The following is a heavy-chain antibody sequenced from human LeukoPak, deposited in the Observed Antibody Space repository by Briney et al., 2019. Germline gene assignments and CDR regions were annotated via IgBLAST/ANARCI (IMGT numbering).Heavy chain of an antibody. CDR2: ISPNSGGT. J-gene: IGHJ6*02. CDR3: STLKSSQTHYYYYGTDV. Sequence: GASVKVSCKASGYTFTAYYIHWVRQAPGQGLEWMGWISPNSGGTDYAQKFQGRVTMTRDTSISTAYMELTSLTSDDTAVYYCSTLKSSQTHYYYYGTDVWGQGTTVTVS. CDR1: GYTFTAYY. V-gene: IGHV1-2*02.